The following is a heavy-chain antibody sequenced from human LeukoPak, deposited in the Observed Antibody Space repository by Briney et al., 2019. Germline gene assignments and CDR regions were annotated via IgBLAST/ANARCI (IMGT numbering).Heavy chain of an antibody. D-gene: IGHD6-19*01. Sequence: SETLSLTCTVSGGSISSGDYYWRWIRQPPGKGLEWIGYIYYSGSTYYNPSLKSRVTISVDTSKNQFSLKLSSVTAADTAVYYRARDPSSGWYRNWGQGTLVTVSS. CDR1: GGSISSGDYY. V-gene: IGHV4-30-4*08. CDR2: IYYSGST. J-gene: IGHJ4*02. CDR3: ARDPSSGWYRN.